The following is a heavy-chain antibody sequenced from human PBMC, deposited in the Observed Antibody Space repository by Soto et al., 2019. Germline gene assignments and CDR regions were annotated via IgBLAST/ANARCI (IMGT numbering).Heavy chain of an antibody. Sequence: XSVKVSCKASGYTFTSYAMHWVRQAPGQRLEWMGWINAGNGNTKYSQKFQGRVTITRDTSASTAYMELSSLRSEDTAVYYCARDLRAIAAAGTSWFDHWGQGNLVTVSS. CDR2: INAGNGNT. V-gene: IGHV1-3*01. CDR3: ARDLRAIAAAGTSWFDH. J-gene: IGHJ5*02. D-gene: IGHD6-13*01. CDR1: GYTFTSYA.